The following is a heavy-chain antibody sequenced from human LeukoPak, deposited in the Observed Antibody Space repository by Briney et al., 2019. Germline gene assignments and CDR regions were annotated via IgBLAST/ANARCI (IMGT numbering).Heavy chain of an antibody. CDR3: ATVPPYYYDSSGYFDY. V-gene: IGHV3-53*01. D-gene: IGHD3-22*01. CDR1: GFTVSSNY. J-gene: IGHJ4*02. CDR2: IYSGGST. Sequence: GGSLRLSCAASGFTVSSNYMSWVRQAPGKGLEWVSVIYSGGSTYYADSVKGRFTISRDNSKNTLYLQMNSLRAEDTAVYYCATVPPYYYDSSGYFDYWGQGTLVTVSS.